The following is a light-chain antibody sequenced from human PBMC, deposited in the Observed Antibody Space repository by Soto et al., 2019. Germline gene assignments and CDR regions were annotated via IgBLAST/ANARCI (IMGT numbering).Light chain of an antibody. J-gene: IGKJ5*01. CDR2: GAS. CDR3: QQYGSSIT. CDR1: QSVSSN. Sequence: IVLTQSPSTLSVSLGDRATLSCRASQSVSSNLAWYQLKPRQAPRLLIYGASTRATGIPARFSGSGSGTDFTLTINRPDPEDFAVYYCQQYGSSITFGQGTRLEIK. V-gene: IGKV3-20*01.